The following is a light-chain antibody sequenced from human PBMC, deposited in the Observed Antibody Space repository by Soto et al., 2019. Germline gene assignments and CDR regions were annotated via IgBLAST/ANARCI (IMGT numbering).Light chain of an antibody. CDR3: QQYGSSPVS. CDR2: GAS. CDR1: QSVSNNY. V-gene: IGKV3-20*01. J-gene: IGKJ3*01. Sequence: EIVLTQSPGTLSLSPGERATLSCRASQSVSNNYLAWYQQKPGQAPRFLMYGASSRATGTPDRFSGSGSGTDFTLTLSRLEPEDFAGYYCQQYGSSPVSFGPGTKVDIK.